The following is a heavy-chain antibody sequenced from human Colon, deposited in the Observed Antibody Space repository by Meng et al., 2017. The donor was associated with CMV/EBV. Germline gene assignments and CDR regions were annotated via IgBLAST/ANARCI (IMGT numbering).Heavy chain of an antibody. CDR1: GYNFANYA. D-gene: IGHD3-10*01. Sequence: QVQFVQTGSELKKPGAALKVSCEVSGYNFANYAINWVRQAPGQGLEWMGWINTNTGSPTYAQGFTGRFVFSLDPSVNTAYLQISSLKAEDTAVYFCARDYYYGSGLDYWGQGTLVTVSS. J-gene: IGHJ4*02. CDR2: INTNTGSP. V-gene: IGHV7-4-1*02. CDR3: ARDYYYGSGLDY.